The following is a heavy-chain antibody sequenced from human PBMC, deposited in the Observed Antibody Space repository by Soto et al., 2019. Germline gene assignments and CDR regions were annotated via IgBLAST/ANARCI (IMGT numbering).Heavy chain of an antibody. CDR3: ASSPAYGSSWYGIPPHLSHGMDV. V-gene: IGHV1-46*01. Sequence: ASVKVSCKASGYTFTSYYIHWVRQAPGQGLEWMGIINPRGGITTYAQKFQGRLTMTGDTSTSTVYMELSSLTSEGTAMYHCASSPAYGSSWYGIPPHLSHGMDVWGQGTTVTVSS. CDR2: INPRGGIT. J-gene: IGHJ6*02. CDR1: GYTFTSYY. D-gene: IGHD6-13*01.